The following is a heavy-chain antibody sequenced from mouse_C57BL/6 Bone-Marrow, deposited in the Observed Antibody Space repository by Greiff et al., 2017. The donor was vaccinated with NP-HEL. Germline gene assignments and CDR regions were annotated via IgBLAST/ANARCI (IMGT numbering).Heavy chain of an antibody. Sequence: VQLQQSGPELVKPGASVKISCKASGYTFTDYYMNWVKQSHGKSLEWIGDINPNNGGTSYNQKFKGKATLTVDKSSGTAYMELRSLTSEDSAVYYCARRPYDGYDERAMDYWGQGTSVTVSS. CDR3: ARRPYDGYDERAMDY. CDR2: INPNNGGT. CDR1: GYTFTDYY. D-gene: IGHD2-3*01. J-gene: IGHJ4*01. V-gene: IGHV1-26*01.